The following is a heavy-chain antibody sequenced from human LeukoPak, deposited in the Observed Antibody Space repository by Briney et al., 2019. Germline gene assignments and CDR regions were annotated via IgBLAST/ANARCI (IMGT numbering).Heavy chain of an antibody. CDR3: ARASDYYDSSGYYQGSYYFDY. CDR1: GFTFSSYA. D-gene: IGHD3-22*01. Sequence: GRSLRLSCAASGFTFSSYAMHWVREAPGRGVGWVAVISYDGSNKYYADSVRGRFTISRDNSNNTLYLQMNSLRAEDTAVYDCARASDYYDSSGYYQGSYYFDYWGQGTLVTVSS. CDR2: ISYDGSNK. J-gene: IGHJ4*02. V-gene: IGHV3-30-3*01.